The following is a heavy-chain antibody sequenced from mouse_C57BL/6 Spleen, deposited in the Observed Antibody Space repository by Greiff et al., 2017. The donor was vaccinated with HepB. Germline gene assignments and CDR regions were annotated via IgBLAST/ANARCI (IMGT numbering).Heavy chain of an antibody. CDR1: GFTFSDYY. V-gene: IGHV5-12*01. J-gene: IGHJ2*01. CDR3: ARRTAQAGYFDY. Sequence: EVQVVESGGGLVQPGGSLKLSCAASGFTFSDYYMYWVRQTPEKRLEWVAYISNGGGSTYYPDTVKGRFTISRDNAKNTLYLQRSRLKSEDTAMYYCARRTAQAGYFDYWGQGTTLTVSS. D-gene: IGHD3-2*02. CDR2: ISNGGGST.